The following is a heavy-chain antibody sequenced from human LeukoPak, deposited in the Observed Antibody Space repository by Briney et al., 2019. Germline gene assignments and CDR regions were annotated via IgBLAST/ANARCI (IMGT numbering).Heavy chain of an antibody. CDR1: GFTFSSYT. CDR2: ITTGDGNT. V-gene: IGHV3-23*01. CDR3: AKDGGLWVSAHWGDS. J-gene: IGHJ4*02. Sequence: GGSLRLSCTASGFTFSSYTMTWVRQAPGKGLKWVSTITTGDGNTYYADSVKGRFTVSRHDSKNTLYLQMNSLRAEDTAVYYCAKDGGLWVSAHWGDSWGRGTLVTVSS. D-gene: IGHD7-27*01.